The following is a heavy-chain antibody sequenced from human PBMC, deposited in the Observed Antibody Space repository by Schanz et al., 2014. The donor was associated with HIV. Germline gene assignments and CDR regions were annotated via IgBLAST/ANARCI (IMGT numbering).Heavy chain of an antibody. Sequence: EVQLVESGGGLVQPGGSLRLSCAVSGFTLSSYWMNWVRQAPGKGLEWVANIKQDGSEKHYVDSVKGRFTISRDNAQNSLYLHMNSLRAEDTAVYYCARAGQLALEQGWGNYYYYYYYGMDVWGQGTTVTVS. CDR2: IKQDGSEK. CDR1: GFTLSSYW. V-gene: IGHV3-7*01. D-gene: IGHD1-7*01. J-gene: IGHJ6*02. CDR3: ARAGQLALEQGWGNYYYYYYYGMDV.